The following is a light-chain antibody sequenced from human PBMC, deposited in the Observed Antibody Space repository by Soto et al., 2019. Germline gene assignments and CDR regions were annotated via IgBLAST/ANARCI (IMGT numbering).Light chain of an antibody. CDR2: DVS. J-gene: IGLJ1*01. CDR1: SSDVGGYNY. CDR3: SSYTSSSTYV. V-gene: IGLV2-14*01. Sequence: QSVLTQPASVSGSPGQSITIPCTGTSSDVGGYNYVSWYQQHPGKVPKLMIYDVSNRPSGVSNRFSGSKSGNTASLTISGLQAEDEADYYCSSYTSSSTYVFGTGTKVTVL.